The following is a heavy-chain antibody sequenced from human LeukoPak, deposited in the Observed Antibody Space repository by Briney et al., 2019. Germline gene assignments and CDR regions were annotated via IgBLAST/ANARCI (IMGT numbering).Heavy chain of an antibody. V-gene: IGHV4-30-2*01. CDR2: IYHSGST. J-gene: IGHJ4*02. Sequence: SETLSLACTVSGGSISSGGYYWSWIRQPPGKGLEWIGYIYHSGSTYYNPSLKSRVTISVDRSKNQFSLKLSSVTAADTAVYYCARGHRDGYKYWGQGTLVTVSS. CDR3: ARGHRDGYKY. D-gene: IGHD5-24*01. CDR1: GGSISSGGYY.